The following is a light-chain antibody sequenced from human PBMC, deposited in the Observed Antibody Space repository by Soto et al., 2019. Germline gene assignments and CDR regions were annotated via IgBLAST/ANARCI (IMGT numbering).Light chain of an antibody. CDR2: DVS. CDR3: SSYTPTRTLYV. V-gene: IGLV2-14*01. CDR1: SRDVGANNH. J-gene: IGLJ1*01. Sequence: QSALTQPASVSGSLGQSITISCTGTSRDVGANNHVSWYQQHQGKAPKLMIYDVSNRPSGVSNRFSGSKSGNTASLTISGLQAEDEADYYCSSYTPTRTLYVFGTATKLTVL.